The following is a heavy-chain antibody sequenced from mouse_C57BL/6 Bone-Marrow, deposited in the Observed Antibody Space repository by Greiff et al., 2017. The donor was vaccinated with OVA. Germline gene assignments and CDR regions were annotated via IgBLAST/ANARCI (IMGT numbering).Heavy chain of an antibody. V-gene: IGHV14-3*01. Sequence: EVKLQESVAELVRPGASVKLSCTASGFNIKNTYMHWVKQRPEQGLEWIGRIDPANGNTKYAPKFQGKATITADTSSNTAYLQLSSLTSEDTAIYYCAKGRWSDWYFDVWGTGTTVTVSS. CDR3: AKGRWSDWYFDV. J-gene: IGHJ1*03. CDR1: GFNIKNTY. CDR2: IDPANGNT. D-gene: IGHD2-3*01.